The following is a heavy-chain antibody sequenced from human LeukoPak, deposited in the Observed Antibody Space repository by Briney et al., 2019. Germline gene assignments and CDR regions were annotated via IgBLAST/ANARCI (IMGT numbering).Heavy chain of an antibody. CDR1: GGSISSYY. D-gene: IGHD6-19*01. Sequence: SETLSLTCTVSGGSISSYYWSWIRQPPGKGLEWIGYIYYSGSTNYNSSLKSRVTISVDTSKNQFSLKLSSVTAADTAVYYCARQRSGYSSGWYPYNWGQGTLVTVSS. J-gene: IGHJ4*02. CDR2: IYYSGST. V-gene: IGHV4-59*08. CDR3: ARQRSGYSSGWYPYN.